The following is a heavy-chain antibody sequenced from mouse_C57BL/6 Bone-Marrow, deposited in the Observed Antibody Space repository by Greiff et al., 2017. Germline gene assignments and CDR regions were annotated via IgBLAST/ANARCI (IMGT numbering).Heavy chain of an antibody. CDR1: GYTFTSYW. CDR3: ARPCYSNYWYFDV. V-gene: IGHV1-55*01. J-gene: IGHJ1*03. D-gene: IGHD2-5*01. Sequence: QVHVKQPGAELVKPGASVKMSCKASGYTFTSYWITWVKQRPGQGLEWIGDIYPGSGSTNYNDKFKSKATLTVDTSSSTAYMQLSSLTSEDSAVYFCARPCYSNYWYFDVWGTGTTVTVS. CDR2: IYPGSGST.